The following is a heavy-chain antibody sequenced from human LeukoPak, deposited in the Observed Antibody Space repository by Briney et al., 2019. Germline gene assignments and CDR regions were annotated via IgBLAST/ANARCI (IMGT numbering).Heavy chain of an antibody. Sequence: PGGSLRISCAASGFTFSSYAMSWVRQAPGKGLEWVSAISGSGGSTYYADSVKGRFTISRDNSKNTLYLQMNSLKTEDTAVYYCTTEGSYDILTGYSDYWGQGTLVTVSS. CDR2: ISGSGGST. CDR3: TTEGSYDILTGYSDY. CDR1: GFTFSSYA. D-gene: IGHD3-9*01. V-gene: IGHV3-23*01. J-gene: IGHJ4*02.